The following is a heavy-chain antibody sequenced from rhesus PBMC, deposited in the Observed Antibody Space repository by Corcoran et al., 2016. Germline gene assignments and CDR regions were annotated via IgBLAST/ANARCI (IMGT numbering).Heavy chain of an antibody. V-gene: IGHV4-73*01. J-gene: IGHJ2*01. CDR1: GGSVSGHYY. D-gene: IGHD5-24*01. CDR2: IHGNTAET. Sequence: QVKLQQWGEGLVKPSETLSLTCAVYGGSVSGHYYWTWIRQPAGKGLEWIGNIHGNTAETNYNRYLKNRVTISKDTSKNQFSRKLRSVTPADTAIYFCARLYSGYGSAYWYFDVWGPGTPITISS. CDR3: ARLYSGYGSAYWYFDV.